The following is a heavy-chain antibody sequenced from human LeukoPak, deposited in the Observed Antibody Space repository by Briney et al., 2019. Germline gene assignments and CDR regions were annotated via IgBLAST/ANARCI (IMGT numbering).Heavy chain of an antibody. CDR3: ARDSRSYGQPSNWFDP. Sequence: ASVKVSCKASGYTFTSYYMHWLRQAPGQGLEWMGWINPNSGGTNYAQKFQGRVTMTRDTSISTAYMELSRLRSDDTAVYYCARDSRSYGQPSNWFDPWGQGTLVTVSS. D-gene: IGHD5-18*01. J-gene: IGHJ5*02. CDR2: INPNSGGT. CDR1: GYTFTSYY. V-gene: IGHV1-2*02.